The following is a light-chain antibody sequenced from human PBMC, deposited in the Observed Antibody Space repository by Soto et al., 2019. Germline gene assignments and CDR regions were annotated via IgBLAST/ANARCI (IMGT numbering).Light chain of an antibody. CDR3: QQYSGSPPLT. CDR2: GAS. CDR1: QSISSTY. V-gene: IGKV3-20*01. Sequence: ENVLTQSPGTLSLSPGERATLSCRASQSISSTYLAWYQQKPGQPPRLLTYGASNRATGIPDRFSGSGSGTDFTLTISRLEPEDFAVYYCQQYSGSPPLTFGGGTKVEIK. J-gene: IGKJ4*01.